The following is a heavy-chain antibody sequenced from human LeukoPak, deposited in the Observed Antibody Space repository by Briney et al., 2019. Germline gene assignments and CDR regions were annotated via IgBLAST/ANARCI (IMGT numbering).Heavy chain of an antibody. CDR2: INHSGST. CDR3: ASTERCSTTCPLDY. CDR1: GGSFRGYY. V-gene: IGHV4-34*01. J-gene: IGHJ4*02. D-gene: IGHD2-2*01. Sequence: AETLSLSCAVYGGSFRGYYWSWIRQPPGKGLEWIGEINHSGSTNYNPSLKSRVTISLDTSMKKFSLKLNSVTAADTAVYYCASTERCSTTCPLDYWGQGTLVTVSS.